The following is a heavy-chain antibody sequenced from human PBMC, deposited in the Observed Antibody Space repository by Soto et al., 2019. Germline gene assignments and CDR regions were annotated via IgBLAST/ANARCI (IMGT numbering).Heavy chain of an antibody. Sequence: GGSLRLSCAASGFTFSDYYMSWIRQAPGKGLEWVSYISSSSSYTNYADSVKGRFTISRDNARNSLYLQMNSLRAEDTAVYYCARDKVKYCSGGSCYHAFDIWGQGTMVTVSS. D-gene: IGHD2-15*01. J-gene: IGHJ3*02. CDR1: GFTFSDYY. CDR2: ISSSSSYT. CDR3: ARDKVKYCSGGSCYHAFDI. V-gene: IGHV3-11*06.